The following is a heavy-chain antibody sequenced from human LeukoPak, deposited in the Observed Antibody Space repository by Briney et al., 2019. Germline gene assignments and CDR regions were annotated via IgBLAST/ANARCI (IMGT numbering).Heavy chain of an antibody. J-gene: IGHJ3*02. D-gene: IGHD1-26*01. CDR1: GFTLSSYW. CDR2: IKQDGSEK. CDR3: ARAVVGAIHDAFDI. V-gene: IGHV3-7*01. Sequence: GGSLRLSCAASGFTLSSYWMGWVRQAPGKGLEWVANIKQDGSEKYYVDSVKGRFTISRDNAKNSLYLQMNSLRAEDTAVYYCARAVVGAIHDAFDIWGQGTMVTVSS.